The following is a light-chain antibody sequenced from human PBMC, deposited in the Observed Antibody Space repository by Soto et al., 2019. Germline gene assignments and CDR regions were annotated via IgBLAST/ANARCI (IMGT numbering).Light chain of an antibody. CDR3: QQYGSAPWT. CDR2: AAS. Sequence: EIVLTQSPGTLSLSPGERATLSCRASQSVNNNYLAWYQHKPGQSPRLLIYAASNRARCITDRFGGSGSGTDYTLNVSILEPEDVAVYYCQQYGSAPWTFGQATKVEI. V-gene: IGKV3-20*01. J-gene: IGKJ1*01. CDR1: QSVNNNY.